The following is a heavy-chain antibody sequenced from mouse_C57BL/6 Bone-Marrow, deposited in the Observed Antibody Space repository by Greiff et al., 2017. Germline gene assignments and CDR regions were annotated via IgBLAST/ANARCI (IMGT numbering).Heavy chain of an antibody. V-gene: IGHV5-16*01. CDR3: ARANYYGSSYEDWYFDV. CDR2: INYDGSST. J-gene: IGHJ1*03. D-gene: IGHD1-1*01. CDR1: GFTFSDYY. Sequence: EVKLMESEGGLVQPGSSMKLSCTASGFTFSDYYMAWVRQVPEKGLEWVANINYDGSSTYYLDSLKSRFIISRDNAKNILYLQMSSLKSEDTATYYCARANYYGSSYEDWYFDVWGTGTTVTVSS.